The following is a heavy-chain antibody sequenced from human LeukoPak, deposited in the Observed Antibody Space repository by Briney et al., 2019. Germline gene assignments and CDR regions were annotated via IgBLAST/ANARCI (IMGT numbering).Heavy chain of an antibody. CDR2: ISSSSSTI. Sequence: PGGSLRLSCAASGFTFSSYSMNWVRQAPGKGLEWVSYISSSSSTIYYADSVKGRFTISRDNSKNTLYLQMNSLRAEDTAVYYCARVSPFYCSGGSCYYYYMDVWGKGTTVTISS. CDR3: ARVSPFYCSGGSCYYYYMDV. D-gene: IGHD2-15*01. J-gene: IGHJ6*03. V-gene: IGHV3-48*01. CDR1: GFTFSSYS.